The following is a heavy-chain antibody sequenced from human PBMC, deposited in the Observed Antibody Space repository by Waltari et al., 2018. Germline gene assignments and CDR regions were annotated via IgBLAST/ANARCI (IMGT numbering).Heavy chain of an antibody. CDR3: IKDAYGPNDY. CDR2: INPRGNVI. J-gene: IGHJ4*02. Sequence: EVQLVESGGGLVLPGGSLRLSCAAYGFTVTTYWMHLVRQAPGKGLVWVSRINPRGNVINYADSVKGRFTISRDIAKNTLHLQMSSLRAEDTAIYYCIKDAYGPNDYWGQGALVTVSS. D-gene: IGHD3-10*01. V-gene: IGHV3-74*01. CDR1: GFTVTTYW.